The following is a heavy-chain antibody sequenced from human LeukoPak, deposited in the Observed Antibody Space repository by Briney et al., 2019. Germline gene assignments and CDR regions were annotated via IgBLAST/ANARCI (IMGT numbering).Heavy chain of an antibody. Sequence: GESLKISCKGSANSLTHYWIGWVRQLPGKGLEGMGIIYPGDSDTRYSPSFQGQVTISADKSISPAYLQWSSLKASDTAMYYGARHPDYDSSGPDYWGQGTLVTVSS. J-gene: IGHJ4*02. CDR3: ARHPDYDSSGPDY. CDR1: ANSLTHYW. D-gene: IGHD3-22*01. V-gene: IGHV5-51*01. CDR2: IYPGDSDT.